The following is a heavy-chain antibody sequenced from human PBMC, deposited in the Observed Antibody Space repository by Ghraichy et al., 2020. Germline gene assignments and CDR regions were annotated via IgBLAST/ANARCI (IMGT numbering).Heavy chain of an antibody. CDR1: GFTFKEYW. V-gene: IGHV3-7*01. D-gene: IGHD1-1*01. Sequence: GGSLRLSCAASGFTFKEYWMSWVRQAPGKGLEWVANIREDGSDEYYVDSVKGRFTISRDNAKKSLYLQVNSLRAEDTAVYYCARDNSYKIDNWGQGTLVTVSS. CDR2: IREDGSDE. CDR3: ARDNSYKIDN. J-gene: IGHJ4*02.